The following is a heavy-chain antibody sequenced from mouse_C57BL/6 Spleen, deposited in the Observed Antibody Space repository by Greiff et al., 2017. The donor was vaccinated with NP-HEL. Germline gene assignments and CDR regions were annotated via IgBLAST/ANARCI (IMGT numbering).Heavy chain of an antibody. Sequence: VQLQQSGAELVKPGASVKLSCTASGFNIKDYYMHWVKQRTEQGLEWIGRIDPEDGETKSAPKFLGKATITADTSSNTAYLQLSSLTSEDTAVYYCARGVGLDYWGQGTTLTVSS. CDR1: GFNIKDYY. CDR2: IDPEDGET. J-gene: IGHJ2*01. V-gene: IGHV14-2*01. D-gene: IGHD4-1*01. CDR3: ARGVGLDY.